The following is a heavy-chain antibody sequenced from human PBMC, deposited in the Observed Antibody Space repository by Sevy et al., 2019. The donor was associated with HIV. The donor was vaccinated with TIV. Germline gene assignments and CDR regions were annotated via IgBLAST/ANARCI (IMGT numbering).Heavy chain of an antibody. Sequence: GGSLRLSCAASGFTFSNYWMSWVRQAPGKGLEWVANIRQDGSEKYFVYSVKGRLAISRDNAKNSLYLQMKSLRAEDTAVYYCARPYRTDPFYYSGSSGYYYPTYFDYWGQGTLVTVSS. V-gene: IGHV3-7*01. D-gene: IGHD3-22*01. CDR2: IRQDGSEK. J-gene: IGHJ4*02. CDR1: GFTFSNYW. CDR3: ARPYRTDPFYYSGSSGYYYPTYFDY.